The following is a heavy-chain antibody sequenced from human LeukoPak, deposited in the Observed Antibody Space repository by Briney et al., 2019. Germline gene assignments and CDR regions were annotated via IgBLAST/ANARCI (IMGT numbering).Heavy chain of an antibody. V-gene: IGHV1-8*01. J-gene: IGHJ4*02. CDR3: ARAEASRSSGKILGY. Sequence: ASVKVSCKAYGYSFTSYDINWVRQATGQGPEWMGWMNPNSGNTGYAEKFQGRVTMTRNTSISTAYMELSSLTSEDTAVYYCARAEASRSSGKILGYWGQGTLVTVSS. CDR2: MNPNSGNT. D-gene: IGHD1-26*01. CDR1: GYSFTSYD.